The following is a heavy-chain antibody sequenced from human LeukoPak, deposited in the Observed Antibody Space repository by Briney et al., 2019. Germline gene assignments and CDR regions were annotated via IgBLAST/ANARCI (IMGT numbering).Heavy chain of an antibody. CDR2: ISAYDGNT. V-gene: IGHV1-18*04. D-gene: IGHD2-15*01. J-gene: IGHJ4*02. CDR3: ASRSGTFPYYFDY. Sequence: ASVKVSCKASGYTFTGYYLHWVRQAPGQGLEWLGWISAYDGNTNYAQKFQGRVSMTTDTSTSTAYMELRSLRSDDTAVYYCASRSGTFPYYFDYWGQGTQVTVSS. CDR1: GYTFTGYY.